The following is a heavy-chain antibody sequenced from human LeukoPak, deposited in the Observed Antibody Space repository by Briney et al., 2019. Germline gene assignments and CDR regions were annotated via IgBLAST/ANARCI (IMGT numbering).Heavy chain of an antibody. Sequence: GGSLRLPCAASGFSFSDYYMSWIRQAPGKGLEWVSYISSSGDTMSYADSVKGRFTISRDNAKNSLYLRMSSLRAEDAAIYYCARVMGNYASDYWGQGALVTVSS. D-gene: IGHD1-7*01. J-gene: IGHJ4*02. V-gene: IGHV3-11*04. CDR1: GFSFSDYY. CDR3: ARVMGNYASDY. CDR2: ISSSGDTM.